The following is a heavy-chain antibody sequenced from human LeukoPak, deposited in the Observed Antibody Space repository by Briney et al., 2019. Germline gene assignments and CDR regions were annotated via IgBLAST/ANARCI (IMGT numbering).Heavy chain of an antibody. Sequence: SETLSLTCAVSGYSISSGYYWGWIRQPPGKGLEWIGSIYHSGSTYYNPSLKSRVTISVGTSKNQFSLKLSSVTAADTAVYYCARGGYDILTGYYIKDAFDIWGQGTMVTVSS. D-gene: IGHD3-9*01. CDR2: IYHSGST. CDR3: ARGGYDILTGYYIKDAFDI. J-gene: IGHJ3*02. V-gene: IGHV4-38-2*01. CDR1: GYSISSGYY.